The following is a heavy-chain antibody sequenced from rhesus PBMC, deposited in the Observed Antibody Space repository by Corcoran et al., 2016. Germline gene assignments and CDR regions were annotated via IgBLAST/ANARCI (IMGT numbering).Heavy chain of an antibody. J-gene: IGHJ4*01. V-gene: IGHV3-116*02. D-gene: IGHD6-37*01. Sequence: EVRLVESGGGLVQPGGSLRLSCAASGFTFRAYYMTWVRQAPGKGPEWVGFSRNKANGGTVEVAASVKGRFTISRDDSKSIASLQMNSLKTEDTAVYYCARQVAGRIDYFDYWGQGLLVTVSS. CDR2: SRNKANGGTV. CDR1: GFTFRAYY. CDR3: ARQVAGRIDYFDY.